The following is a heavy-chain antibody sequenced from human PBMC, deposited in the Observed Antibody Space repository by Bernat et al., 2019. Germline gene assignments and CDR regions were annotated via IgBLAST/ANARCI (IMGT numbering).Heavy chain of an antibody. D-gene: IGHD3-22*01. CDR3: AKGKKGYYYDSSGYFY. Sequence: VHLVESGGGVVQPGRSLRLSCAASEFTFSSYAMSWVRQAPGKGLEWVSAISGSGGSTYYADAVKGRFTISRDNSKNTLYLQMNSLRAEDTAVYYCAKGKKGYYYDSSGYFYWGQGTLVTVSS. V-gene: IGHV3-23*04. J-gene: IGHJ4*02. CDR1: EFTFSSYA. CDR2: ISGSGGST.